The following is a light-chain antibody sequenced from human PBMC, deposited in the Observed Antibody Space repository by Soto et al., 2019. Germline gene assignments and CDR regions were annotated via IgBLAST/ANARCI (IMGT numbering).Light chain of an antibody. CDR3: QHYNSYSEA. Sequence: DIQMTQSPSTLSGSVGDRVTITCRASQTISSWLAWYQQKPGKAPKILIYKASTLKSGVPSRFSGSGSGTEFTLTISSLQPDDFATYYCQHYNSYSEAFGHGTKVELK. J-gene: IGKJ1*01. V-gene: IGKV1-5*03. CDR1: QTISSW. CDR2: KAS.